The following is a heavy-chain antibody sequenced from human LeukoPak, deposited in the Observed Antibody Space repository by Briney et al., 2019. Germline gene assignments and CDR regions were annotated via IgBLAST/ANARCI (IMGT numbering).Heavy chain of an antibody. D-gene: IGHD3-10*01. CDR2: INPNGGET. CDR3: ARDLTAGSSDY. V-gene: IGHV1-2*02. Sequence: ASVKVSCKASGYTFMDSYMHWVRQAPGQRPERMAWINPNGGETHYAQKFRGRVILTLDTSISTAYMELNSLQYDDSAIHYCARDLTAGSSDYWGPGTLVTVSS. J-gene: IGHJ4*02. CDR1: GYTFMDSY.